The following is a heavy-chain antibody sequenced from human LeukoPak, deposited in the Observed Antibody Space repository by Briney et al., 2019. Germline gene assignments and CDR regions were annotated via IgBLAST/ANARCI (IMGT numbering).Heavy chain of an antibody. CDR1: GGTFSRYA. V-gene: IGHV1-69*13. Sequence: SVKVSCKASGGTFSRYAFSWVRQAPGQGLEWMGGIIPMFATSTYAQKFLGRVTITSDESTSTAYMELSSLASEDTAVYYCARGGVTTLDWFDPWGQGTLVTVAS. D-gene: IGHD1-14*01. CDR3: ARGGVTTLDWFDP. CDR2: IIPMFATS. J-gene: IGHJ5*02.